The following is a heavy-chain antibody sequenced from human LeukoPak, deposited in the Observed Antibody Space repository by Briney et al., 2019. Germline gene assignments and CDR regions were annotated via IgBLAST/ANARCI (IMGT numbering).Heavy chain of an antibody. D-gene: IGHD3-3*01. CDR1: GFTFSNSA. J-gene: IGHJ3*01. V-gene: IGHV3-23*01. CDR2: SSDSASTT. Sequence: GGSLRLSCAASGFTFSNSAMSWVRQAPGKGLEWVSGSSDSASTTYYADSVKGRFTISRDNSKNTLYLQMNSLSAEDTALYYCAKGLRLWGRGTMVTVSS. CDR3: AKGLRL.